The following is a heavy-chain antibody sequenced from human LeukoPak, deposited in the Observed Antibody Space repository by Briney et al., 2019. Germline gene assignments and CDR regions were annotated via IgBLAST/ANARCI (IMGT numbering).Heavy chain of an antibody. CDR2: ISGSGGST. CDR1: GFTFSSYA. V-gene: IGHV3-23*01. J-gene: IGHJ4*02. D-gene: IGHD5-18*01. CDR3: AKDKRAMVYNFDY. Sequence: PGGSLRLSCVASGFTFSSYAMSWVRQAPGKGLEWVSGISGSGGSTYYADSVKGRFTISRDNSKNTLFLQMNSLRAEDTAVYYCAKDKRAMVYNFDYWGQGTLVTVSS.